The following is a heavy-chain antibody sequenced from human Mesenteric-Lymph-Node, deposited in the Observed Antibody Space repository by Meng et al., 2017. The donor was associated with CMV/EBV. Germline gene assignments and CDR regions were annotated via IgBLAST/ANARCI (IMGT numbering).Heavy chain of an antibody. Sequence: GGSLRLSCAASGFTFSSYAMHWVRQAPGKGLEWVANIKQDGSEKYYVDSVKGRFTISRDNAKNSLYLQMNSLRAEDTAVYYCARDHYYDSSGYRWGQGTLVTVSS. CDR3: ARDHYYDSSGYR. D-gene: IGHD3-22*01. V-gene: IGHV3-7*01. J-gene: IGHJ4*02. CDR2: IKQDGSEK. CDR1: GFTFSSYA.